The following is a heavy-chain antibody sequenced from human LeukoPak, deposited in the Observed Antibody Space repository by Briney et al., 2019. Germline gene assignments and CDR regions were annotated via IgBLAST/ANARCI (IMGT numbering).Heavy chain of an antibody. D-gene: IGHD3-22*01. CDR1: GYTFTGYY. J-gene: IGHJ4*02. CDR2: INPNSGGT. Sequence: ASVKVSCKASGYTFTGYYMHWVRQAPGQGLEWMGWINPNSGGTNYAQKFQGRVTMTRDTSISTAYMELSRLRSDDTAVYYCARAAIDSSGYYYGYWGQGTLVTASS. CDR3: ARAAIDSSGYYYGY. V-gene: IGHV1-2*02.